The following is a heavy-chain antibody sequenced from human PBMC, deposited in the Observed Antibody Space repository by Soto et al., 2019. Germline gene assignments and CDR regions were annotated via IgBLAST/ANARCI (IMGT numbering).Heavy chain of an antibody. J-gene: IGHJ5*02. CDR3: ARGHCSSTSCYLRRLYNWFDP. V-gene: IGHV1-24*01. CDR2: FDPEDGET. Sequence: GASVKVSCKVSGYTLTELSMHWVRQAPGKGLEWMGGFDPEDGETIYAQKFQGRVTMTEDTSTDTAYTELSSLRSEDTAVYYCARGHCSSTSCYLRRLYNWFDPWGQGTLVTVSS. D-gene: IGHD2-2*01. CDR1: GYTLTELS.